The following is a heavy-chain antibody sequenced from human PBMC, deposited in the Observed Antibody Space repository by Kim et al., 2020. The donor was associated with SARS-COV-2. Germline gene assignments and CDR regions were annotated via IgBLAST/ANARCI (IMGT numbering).Heavy chain of an antibody. CDR1: GFTFSSYS. J-gene: IGHJ2*01. CDR2: ISSSSSYI. Sequence: GGSLRLSCAASGFTFSSYSMNWVRQAPGKGLEWVSSISSSSSYIYYADSVKGRITISRDNAKNSLYLQMNSLRAEDTAVYYCARDINSWYFDLWGRGTLVTVSS. CDR3: ARDINSWYFDL. V-gene: IGHV3-21*01. D-gene: IGHD3-10*01.